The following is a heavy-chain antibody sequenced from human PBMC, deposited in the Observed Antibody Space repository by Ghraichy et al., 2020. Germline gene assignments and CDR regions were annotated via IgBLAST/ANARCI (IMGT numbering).Heavy chain of an antibody. CDR3: ARDGLRCGGGSCYVGWFDP. D-gene: IGHD2-15*01. CDR1: GYTFTGYY. Sequence: ASVKVSCKASGYTFTGYYMHWVRQAPGQGLEWMGWINPNSGGTNYAQKFQGRVTMTRDTSISTAYMELSRLRSDDTAVYYCARDGLRCGGGSCYVGWFDPWGQGTLVTVSS. CDR2: INPNSGGT. V-gene: IGHV1-2*02. J-gene: IGHJ5*02.